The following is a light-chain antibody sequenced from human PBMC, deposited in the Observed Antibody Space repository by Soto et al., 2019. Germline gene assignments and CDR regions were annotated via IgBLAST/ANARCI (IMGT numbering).Light chain of an antibody. CDR1: QSIRSER. CDR3: QQYYNWPQT. J-gene: IGKJ1*01. CDR2: GAS. Sequence: EIVLTHSPDTLSLCPGERATLSCRASQSIRSERLAWYQQKPGQAPRLLIYGASTRATGIPARFSGSGSGTEFTLTISSLQSEDFAVYYCQQYYNWPQTFGQGTKVDIK. V-gene: IGKV3-15*01.